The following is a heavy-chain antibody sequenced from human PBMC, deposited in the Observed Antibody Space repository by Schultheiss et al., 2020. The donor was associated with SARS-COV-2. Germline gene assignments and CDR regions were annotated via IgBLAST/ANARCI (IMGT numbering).Heavy chain of an antibody. CDR2: INPSGGGA. Sequence: ASVKVSCKTSGYNFNGLTYGVTWVRQAPGQRPEWMGLINPSGGGASIAHKFQGRVTMTTDTSTSTAYMELRSLRSDDTAVYYCARASYDSSGLSGMDVWGQGTTVTVSS. J-gene: IGHJ6*02. V-gene: IGHV1-18*01. CDR1: GYNFNGLTYG. D-gene: IGHD3-22*01. CDR3: ARASYDSSGLSGMDV.